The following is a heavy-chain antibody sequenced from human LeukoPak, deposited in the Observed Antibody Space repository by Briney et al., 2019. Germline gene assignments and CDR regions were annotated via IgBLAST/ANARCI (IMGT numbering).Heavy chain of an antibody. V-gene: IGHV4-39*07. J-gene: IGHJ4*02. CDR2: IYYSGST. CDR1: GGSISSSSYY. D-gene: IGHD3-3*01. CDR3: ARDSSADYDFWSAYPSPVSYFDS. Sequence: PSETLSLTCTVSGGSISSSSYYWGWIRQPPGKGLEWIGSIYYSGSTYYNPSLKSRVTISVDTSKNQFSLKLSSVTAADTAVYYCARDSSADYDFWSAYPSPVSYFDSWGQGTLVTVSS.